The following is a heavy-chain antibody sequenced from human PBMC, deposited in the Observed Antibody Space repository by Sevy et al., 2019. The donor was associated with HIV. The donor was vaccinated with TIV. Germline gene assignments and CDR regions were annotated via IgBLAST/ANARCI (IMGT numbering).Heavy chain of an antibody. V-gene: IGHV4-59*01. CDR2: LFYTDST. CDR1: GGSLNSYY. D-gene: IGHD4-17*01. Sequence: SETLSLTCTVSGGSLNSYYWSWIRQPPGKGLEWIGYLFYTDSTNYNPSLKSRVTISVDRSKNQFSLELRSVTAADTAVYYCARDPDSGLDYWGQGTPVTVSS. J-gene: IGHJ4*02. CDR3: ARDPDSGLDY.